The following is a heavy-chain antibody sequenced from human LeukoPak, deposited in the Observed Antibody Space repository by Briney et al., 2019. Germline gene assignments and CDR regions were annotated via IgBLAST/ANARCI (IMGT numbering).Heavy chain of an antibody. CDR3: VGRVATGSMDV. Sequence: PSETLSLTCTVSGGSVSSHYWIRQPPGKGREWIGYTYVSGSTNYNPSLKSRVTISGDTSKNQLSLRLTSVTAADTAVYYCVGRVATGSMDVWGQGTTVTVSS. CDR2: TYVSGST. V-gene: IGHV4-59*02. J-gene: IGHJ6*02. CDR1: GGSVSSHY. D-gene: IGHD5-12*01.